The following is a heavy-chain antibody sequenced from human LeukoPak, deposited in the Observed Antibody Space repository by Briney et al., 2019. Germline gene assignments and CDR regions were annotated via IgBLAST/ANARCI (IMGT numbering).Heavy chain of an antibody. Sequence: PGGSLRLSCAASGFTFSDAWLSWVRQAPGKGLEWVGRIKSKTDGETIDYAAPVKGRSTISRDDSEKTLYLQMNTLKTEDTAVYYCTTEGRGYWGQGTLVTVSS. CDR2: IKSKTDGETI. V-gene: IGHV3-15*01. CDR1: GFTFSDAW. CDR3: TTEGRGY. J-gene: IGHJ4*02.